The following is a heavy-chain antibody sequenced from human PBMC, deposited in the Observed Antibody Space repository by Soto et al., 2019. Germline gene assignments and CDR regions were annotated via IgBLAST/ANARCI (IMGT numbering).Heavy chain of an antibody. Sequence: EVQLVESGGGLAQPGRSLRLSCAASGFICDDYAMHWVRQAPGKGLEWVSGISWQSGSIRYADSVKGRFTISRDNAKNSLYLQMNSLRVEDTAFYYCAKDMFSSSSAATFDYWGQGILVTVSS. CDR2: ISWQSGSI. CDR1: GFICDDYA. V-gene: IGHV3-9*01. J-gene: IGHJ4*02. CDR3: AKDMFSSSSAATFDY. D-gene: IGHD6-6*01.